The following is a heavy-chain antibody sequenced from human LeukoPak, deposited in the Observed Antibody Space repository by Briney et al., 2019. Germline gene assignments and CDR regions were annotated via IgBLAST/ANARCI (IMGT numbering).Heavy chain of an antibody. V-gene: IGHV3-74*01. CDR3: TRPYYYGSGSTPH. CDR1: GFTFSTYW. CDR2: INSDGSNK. D-gene: IGHD3-10*01. Sequence: GGSLRLSCAVSGFTFSTYWMHWVRQAPGQGLVWVSLINSDGSNKIYADSVKGRFTISRDNAKNTLYLQMNSLRAEDTAVYYCTRPYYYGSGSTPHWGQGTLVTVSS. J-gene: IGHJ4*02.